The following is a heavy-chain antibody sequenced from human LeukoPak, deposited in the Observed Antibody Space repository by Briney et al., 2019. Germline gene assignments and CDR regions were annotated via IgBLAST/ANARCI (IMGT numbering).Heavy chain of an antibody. Sequence: PSESLSLTCAAYGESFTGYYRSWIRQPPGQGLEWMGVINPSGGTTNNPHLKNRIIITVETSKTQSALKLSSVTAEDTAVYYCARGHPDIVVVPAATGGPRFLEWWGIWFDPGGQGTLVTVSS. CDR1: GESFTGYY. CDR3: ARGHPDIVVVPAATGGPRFLEWWGIWFDP. D-gene: IGHD2-2*01. J-gene: IGHJ5*02. V-gene: IGHV4-34*01. CDR2: INPSGGT.